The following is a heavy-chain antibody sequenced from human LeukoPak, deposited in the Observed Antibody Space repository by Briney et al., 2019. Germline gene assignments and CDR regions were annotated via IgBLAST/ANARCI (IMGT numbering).Heavy chain of an antibody. J-gene: IGHJ3*02. CDR2: IYHSGST. V-gene: IGHV4-30-2*01. Sequence: SETLSLICTVSGGSISSGGYYWSWIRQPPGKGLEWIGYIYHSGSTYYNPSLKSRVTISVDRSKNQFSLKLSSVTAADTAVYYCARVTYSGTPASAFDIWGQGTMVTVSS. CDR1: GGSISSGGYY. D-gene: IGHD1-26*01. CDR3: ARVTYSGTPASAFDI.